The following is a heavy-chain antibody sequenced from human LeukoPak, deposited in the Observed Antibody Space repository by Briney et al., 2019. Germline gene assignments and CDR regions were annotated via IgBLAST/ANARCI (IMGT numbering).Heavy chain of an antibody. J-gene: IGHJ3*02. V-gene: IGHV3-21*01. CDR3: ARDLQYSGSPLAFDI. CDR1: GFTFSSYS. D-gene: IGHD1-26*01. Sequence: GGSLRLSCAASGFTFSSYSMNWVRQAPGKGLEWVSSISSSSSYIYYADSVKGRFTISRDNAKNSLYLQMNSLRAEDTAVYHCARDLQYSGSPLAFDIWGQGTMVTVSS. CDR2: ISSSSSYI.